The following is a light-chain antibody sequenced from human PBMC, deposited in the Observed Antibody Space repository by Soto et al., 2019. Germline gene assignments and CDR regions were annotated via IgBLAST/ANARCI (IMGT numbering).Light chain of an antibody. V-gene: IGKV3-11*01. CDR3: QQRSNWPLT. CDR1: QSVSIF. Sequence: ERVLTQSAATLSLSPGERATLSCRASQSVSIFLAWYQQKPGQAPRLLIYDASNRATGIPARFSGSGSGTDFTLTISSLEPEDFAIYYCQQRSNWPLTFGGGTKVDIK. CDR2: DAS. J-gene: IGKJ4*01.